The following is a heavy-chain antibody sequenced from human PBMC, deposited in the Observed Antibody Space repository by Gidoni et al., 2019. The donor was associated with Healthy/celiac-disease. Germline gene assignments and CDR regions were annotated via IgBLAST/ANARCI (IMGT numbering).Heavy chain of an antibody. J-gene: IGHJ4*02. D-gene: IGHD3-10*01. CDR2: IYSGGST. V-gene: IGHV3-66*02. CDR1: GFTVSSNY. Sequence: GFTVSSNYMSWVRQAPGKGLEWVSVIYSGGSTYYADSVKGRFTISRDNSKNTLYLQMNSLRAEDTAVYYCARERSMVRGVYDYWGQGTLVTVSS. CDR3: ARERSMVRGVYDY.